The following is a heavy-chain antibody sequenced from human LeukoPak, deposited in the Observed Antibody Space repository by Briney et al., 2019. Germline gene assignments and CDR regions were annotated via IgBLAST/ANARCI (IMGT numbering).Heavy chain of an antibody. Sequence: SETLSLTCSVSGGSIISNYYFGWTRQPPGKGLEWIGSIFFNGSTYYSSSLKSRVTISVDTSKNQFSLKLSSVTAADTAVYYCATEVGYSSGWYWFDPWGQGTLVTVSS. CDR1: GGSIISNYY. CDR3: ATEVGYSSGWYWFDP. D-gene: IGHD6-19*01. V-gene: IGHV4-39*07. CDR2: IFFNGST. J-gene: IGHJ5*02.